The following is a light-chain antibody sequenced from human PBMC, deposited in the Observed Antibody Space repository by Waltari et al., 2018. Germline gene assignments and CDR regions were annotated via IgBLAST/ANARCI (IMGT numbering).Light chain of an antibody. Sequence: EIVMTQSPATLSVSPGERATLSCRASQSVSSNLAWYQQKPGQAPRLLIYGASTRATGIPARFSGSGSGTAFTLTISSLQSEDFAVYYCQQYNNWPGFTFGPGTKVDIK. CDR2: GAS. J-gene: IGKJ3*01. V-gene: IGKV3-15*01. CDR1: QSVSSN. CDR3: QQYNNWPGFT.